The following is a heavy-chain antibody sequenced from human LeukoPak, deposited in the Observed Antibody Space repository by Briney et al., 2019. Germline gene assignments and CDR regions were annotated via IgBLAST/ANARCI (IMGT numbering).Heavy chain of an antibody. J-gene: IGHJ4*02. CDR1: GFTFSSYA. D-gene: IGHD1-26*01. CDR2: ISGSGGST. V-gene: IGHV3-23*01. CDR3: TTDSERGLDY. Sequence: GGSLRLSCAASGFTFSSYAMSWVRQAPGKGLEWVSAISGSGGSTYYADSVKGRFTISRDNSKNTLYLQMNSLKTEDTAVYYCTTDSERGLDYWGQGTLVTVSS.